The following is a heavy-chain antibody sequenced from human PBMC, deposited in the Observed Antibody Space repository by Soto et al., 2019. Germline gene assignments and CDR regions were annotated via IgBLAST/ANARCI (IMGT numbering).Heavy chain of an antibody. CDR1: GYTFTGYY. D-gene: IGHD3-3*01. CDR3: ARGARGGYDFWSGSSPLDY. V-gene: IGHV1-2*02. J-gene: IGHJ4*02. CDR2: INPNSGGT. Sequence: QVQLVQSGAEVKKPGASVKVSCKASGYTFTGYYMHWVRQAPGQGIEWMGWINPNSGGTNYAQKFQGRDTMTRDTSISTAYMELSRLRSDDTAVYYCARGARGGYDFWSGSSPLDYWGQGPLVTVSS.